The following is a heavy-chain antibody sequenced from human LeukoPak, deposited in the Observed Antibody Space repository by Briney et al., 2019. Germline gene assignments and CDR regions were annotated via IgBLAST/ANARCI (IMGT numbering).Heavy chain of an antibody. J-gene: IGHJ4*02. Sequence: PSETLSLTCTVSGDSIRSYYWSWIRQPPGKGLEWIGYIYYSGSTNYNPSLKSRVTISVDTSKNQFSLNLSSVTAADTAVYYCARHGSSYVRPDYWGQGTLVTVSS. CDR1: GDSIRSYY. CDR2: IYYSGST. CDR3: ARHGSSYVRPDY. D-gene: IGHD3-16*01. V-gene: IGHV4-59*08.